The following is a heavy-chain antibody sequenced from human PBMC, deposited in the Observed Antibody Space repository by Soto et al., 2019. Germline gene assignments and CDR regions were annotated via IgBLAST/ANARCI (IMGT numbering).Heavy chain of an antibody. D-gene: IGHD6-13*01. Sequence: PSETLSLTCTVSGGSITSYYWSWIRQPAGKGLEWIGRIYSSGSTNYNPSLNSRVIMSVDTSQNQFSLKLSSVTAADTARYYWARENILTAAAGKRDFDCWGQGTLVTVSS. CDR1: GGSITSYY. CDR2: IYSSGST. CDR3: ARENILTAAAGKRDFDC. J-gene: IGHJ4*02. V-gene: IGHV4-4*07.